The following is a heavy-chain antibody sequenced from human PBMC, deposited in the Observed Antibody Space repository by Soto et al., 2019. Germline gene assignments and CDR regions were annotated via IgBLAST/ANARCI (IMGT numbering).Heavy chain of an antibody. CDR3: ARGRRQQLVRTAYDWFDP. J-gene: IGHJ5*02. V-gene: IGHV4-34*01. CDR1: GGSFNAYY. Sequence: PSETQSLTCAVYGGSFNAYYWNWIRQPPGKGLEWIGEINYSGSTNYNPSLKSRVTISVDTSKNQFSLNLSSVTAADTAVYYCARGRRQQLVRTAYDWFDPWGQGTLVTVSS. CDR2: INYSGST. D-gene: IGHD6-13*01.